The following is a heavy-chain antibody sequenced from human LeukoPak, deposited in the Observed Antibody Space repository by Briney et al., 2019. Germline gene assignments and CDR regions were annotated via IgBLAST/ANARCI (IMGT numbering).Heavy chain of an antibody. CDR2: IYYSGST. V-gene: IGHV4-30-4*01. D-gene: IGHD1-26*01. Sequence: SQTLSLTCTVSGGSISSGDYYWSWIRQPPGKGLEWIGYIYYSGSTYYNPSLKSRVTISVDTSKNQFSLKLSSVTAADTAVYYCARESETQVGARWFDPWGQGTLVTVSS. CDR3: ARESETQVGARWFDP. CDR1: GGSISSGDYY. J-gene: IGHJ5*02.